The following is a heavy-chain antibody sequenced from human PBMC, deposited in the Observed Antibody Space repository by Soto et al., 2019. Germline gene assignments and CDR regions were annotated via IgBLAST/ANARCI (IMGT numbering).Heavy chain of an antibody. CDR3: ARVSFGLNYYMDV. V-gene: IGHV3-64*01. Sequence: EVQLVESGGGLVQPGGSLRLSCAASGFTFSSYAMHWVRQAPGKGLEYVSAISSNRGSTYYANSVKGRFTISRDNSKNTLYLQMGSLRAEDMAVYYCARVSFGLNYYMDVWGKGTTVTVSS. D-gene: IGHD3-3*01. CDR1: GFTFSSYA. J-gene: IGHJ6*03. CDR2: ISSNRGST.